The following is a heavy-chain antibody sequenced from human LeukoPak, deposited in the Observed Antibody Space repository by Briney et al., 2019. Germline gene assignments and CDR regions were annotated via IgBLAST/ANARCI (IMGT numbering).Heavy chain of an antibody. CDR3: ARAGGTIVRGRDY. J-gene: IGHJ4*02. V-gene: IGHV3-30*04. CDR1: GLSSSSYA. D-gene: IGHD3-10*01. CDR2: ISSDENNK. Sequence: SGRSLRPSCAASGLSSSSYAMHWVRQAPGKVRGWMAVISSDENNKNYADSAKGRFTVSGDNSKNTLYLQINSLGAEDTAVYYCARAGGTIVRGRDYWGQGTLVTVSS.